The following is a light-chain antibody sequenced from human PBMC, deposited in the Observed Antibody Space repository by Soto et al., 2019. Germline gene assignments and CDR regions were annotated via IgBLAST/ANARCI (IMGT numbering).Light chain of an antibody. CDR2: EVI. Sequence: QSALTQPASVSGSPGQSITISCTGTSSDVGGYNYVSWYQHHPGKAPKLMIYEVINRPSGVSNRFSASKSGNTASLTISGLRAEAEAEAYCCSYTASSTLVFGGGTKLTVL. V-gene: IGLV2-14*01. CDR1: SSDVGGYNY. J-gene: IGLJ2*01. CDR3: CSYTASSTLV.